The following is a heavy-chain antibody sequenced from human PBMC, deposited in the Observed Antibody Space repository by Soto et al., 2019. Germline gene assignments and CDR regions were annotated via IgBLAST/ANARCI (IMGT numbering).Heavy chain of an antibody. Sequence: QVQLVQSGAEVKKPGSSVKVSCKASGGIFSTYAISWLRQAPGQGLEWMGGIIPIVGTPNYAQRLQGRVTITADESTSTAYMELSRLRSEDTAVYYCARDRDDYGSGNYYNRIDFWGQGTLVTVSS. V-gene: IGHV1-69*01. CDR3: ARDRDDYGSGNYYNRIDF. D-gene: IGHD3-10*01. CDR1: GGIFSTYA. J-gene: IGHJ4*02. CDR2: IIPIVGTP.